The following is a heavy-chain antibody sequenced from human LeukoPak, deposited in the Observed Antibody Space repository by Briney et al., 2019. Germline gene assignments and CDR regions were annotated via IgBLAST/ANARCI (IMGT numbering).Heavy chain of an antibody. D-gene: IGHD1-26*01. CDR3: ANGVGATIFDY. CDR1: GVTFSSYA. V-gene: IGHV3-23*01. J-gene: IGHJ4*02. Sequence: GGALRLSCAASGVTFSSYAMSWGRQAPGGGLEWVSAISGSCGSTYYAHSVKGRFTISRDNSKNTLYLQMNSLRAEDTAVYYCANGVGATIFDYWGQGTLVTVSS. CDR2: ISGSCGST.